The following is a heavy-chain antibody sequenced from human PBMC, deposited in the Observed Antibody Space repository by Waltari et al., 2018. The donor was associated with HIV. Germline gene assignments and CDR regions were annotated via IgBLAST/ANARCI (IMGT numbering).Heavy chain of an antibody. CDR2: IYYSGST. V-gene: IGHV4-39*01. D-gene: IGHD6-13*01. J-gene: IGHJ3*02. CDR3: ARQGIAAAKEAFDI. Sequence: QLQLQESGPGLVKPSETLSLTCTVSGDSISSSSYYWGWIRQPPGKGLEWIGSIYYSGSTYYNPSLKSRVTISVDTSKNQFSLKLSSVTAADTAVYYCARQGIAAAKEAFDIWGQGTMVTVSS. CDR1: GDSISSSSYY.